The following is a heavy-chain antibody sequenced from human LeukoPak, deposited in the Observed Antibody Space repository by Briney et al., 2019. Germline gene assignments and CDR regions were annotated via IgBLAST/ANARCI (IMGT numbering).Heavy chain of an antibody. Sequence: PSETLSLTCAVYGGSFSGYYWSWIRQPPGKGLEWIGEINHSGSTNYNPSLKSRVTISVDTSKNQFSLKLSSVTAADTAVYYCARGKSFGFSGRYYYYGMDVWGQGTTVTVSS. V-gene: IGHV4-34*01. CDR3: ARGKSFGFSGRYYYYGMDV. CDR1: GGSFSGYY. CDR2: INHSGST. J-gene: IGHJ6*02. D-gene: IGHD1-14*01.